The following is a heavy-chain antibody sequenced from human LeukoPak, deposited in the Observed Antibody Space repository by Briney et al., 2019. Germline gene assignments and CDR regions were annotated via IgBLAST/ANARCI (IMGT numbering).Heavy chain of an antibody. CDR1: GYTFTGYY. D-gene: IGHD6-13*01. J-gene: IGHJ5*02. CDR2: INPNSGGT. V-gene: IGHV1-2*02. CDR3: ARDKIEYSSSWYPHWFDP. Sequence: ASVKVSCKASGYTFTGYYMHWVRQAPGQGLEWMGWINPNSGGTNYAQKFQGRVTMTRDTSISTAYMELSRLRSDDTAVYYCARDKIEYSSSWYPHWFDPWGQGTLVTVSS.